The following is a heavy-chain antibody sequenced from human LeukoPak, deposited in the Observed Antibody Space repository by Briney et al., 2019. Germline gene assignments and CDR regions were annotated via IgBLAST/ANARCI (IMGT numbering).Heavy chain of an antibody. CDR3: ASLFSSGIYGYDS. V-gene: IGHV2-5*01. Sequence: ESGPTLVKPTQTLTLTCTFSGFSLTTGAVGVGWIRQPPGKALEWVALIYSNGDKRYSPPLETRLTITKDTSENQVVLTMTNMDPVDTATYYCASLFSSGIYGYDSWGQGTLVTVSS. CDR1: GFSLTTGAVG. D-gene: IGHD3-10*01. J-gene: IGHJ5*01. CDR2: IYSNGDK.